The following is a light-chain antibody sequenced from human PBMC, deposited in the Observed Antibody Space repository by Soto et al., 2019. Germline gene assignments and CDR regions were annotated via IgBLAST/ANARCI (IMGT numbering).Light chain of an antibody. CDR3: QKYKSAPYT. CDR2: GAS. CDR1: QSVSSSY. Sequence: EIVLTQSPGTLSLSPGERATLSCRASQSVSSSYLAWYQQKPGKGPTLLIYGASTLQSGVPSRFSGSGSGTDFTLTISSLQPEDVATYYCQKYKSAPYTFGPGTKVDIK. V-gene: IGKV3D-7*01. J-gene: IGKJ3*01.